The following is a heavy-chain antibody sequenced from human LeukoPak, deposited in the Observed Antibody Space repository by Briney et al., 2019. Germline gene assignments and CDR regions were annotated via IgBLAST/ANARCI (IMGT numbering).Heavy chain of an antibody. CDR1: GFTFSSNS. J-gene: IGHJ4*02. V-gene: IGHV3-21*01. CDR3: ARAYCSSTSCYSVNY. D-gene: IGHD2-2*02. CDR2: ISSSGSYI. Sequence: TGGSLRLSCVASGFTFSSNSMNWVRQAPGRGLEWVASISSSGSYIYYPDSLKGRFTVSRDNAKNSVYLQMNSLRADDTAVYYCARAYCSSTSCYSVNYWGQGTLVTVSS.